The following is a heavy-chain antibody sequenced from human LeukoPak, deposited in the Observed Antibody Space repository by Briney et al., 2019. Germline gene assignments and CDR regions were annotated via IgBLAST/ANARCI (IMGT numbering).Heavy chain of an antibody. CDR3: ASWGAGGNS. D-gene: IGHD3-16*01. Sequence: GGSLRLSCAASGFIFSNYAMSWVRQAPARGLEWVSSLRGDGETFYADSVKGRFTIARDNADNSLSLQMNSLRAEDTAVYYCASWGAGGNSWGQGTLVTVSS. CDR1: GFIFSNYA. CDR2: LRGDGET. J-gene: IGHJ4*02. V-gene: IGHV3-23*01.